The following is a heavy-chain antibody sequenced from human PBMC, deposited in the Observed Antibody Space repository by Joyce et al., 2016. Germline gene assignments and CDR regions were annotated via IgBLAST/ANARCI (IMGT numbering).Heavy chain of an antibody. CDR3: AKDQRSDSGRSFDY. CDR1: GFKFGNYP. CDR2: ISDRGGST. V-gene: IGHV3-23*01. J-gene: IGHJ4*02. D-gene: IGHD3-10*01. Sequence: EVQLLESGGGLVQPVGSLRLSCAASGFKFGNYPMDWVRQAPGKELEWVSRISDRGGSTYYADSVKGRFSISRDNSKNTLCLQINSLTAEDTAIYYCAKDQRSDSGRSFDYWGQGTLVTVSS.